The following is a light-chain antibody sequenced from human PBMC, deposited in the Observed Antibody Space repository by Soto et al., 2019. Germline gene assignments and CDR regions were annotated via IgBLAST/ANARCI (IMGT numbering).Light chain of an antibody. CDR1: QSVLYSSNNKNY. Sequence: DIVMTQSPDSLAVSLGERATINCKSSQSVLYSSNNKNYLAWYQQKPEQPPKLLIYWASTRESGVPDRFSGSGSGTDFTLIISSLQAEDVAVYYCQQYYSTPLTFGGGTKVEIK. V-gene: IGKV4-1*01. CDR2: WAS. CDR3: QQYYSTPLT. J-gene: IGKJ4*01.